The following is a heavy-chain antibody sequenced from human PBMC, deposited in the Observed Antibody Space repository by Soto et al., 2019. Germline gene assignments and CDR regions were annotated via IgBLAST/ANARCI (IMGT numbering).Heavy chain of an antibody. J-gene: IGHJ6*02. CDR1: GFTFSSYS. Sequence: PGGSLRLSCAASGFTFSSYSMNWVRQAPGKGLEWVSSISSSSSYIYYADSVKGRFTISRDNAKNSLYLQMNSLRAEDTAVYYCARGEYCSSTSCYREGYYYYGMDVWGQGTTVTVSS. CDR3: ARGEYCSSTSCYREGYYYYGMDV. CDR2: ISSSSSYI. D-gene: IGHD2-2*02. V-gene: IGHV3-21*01.